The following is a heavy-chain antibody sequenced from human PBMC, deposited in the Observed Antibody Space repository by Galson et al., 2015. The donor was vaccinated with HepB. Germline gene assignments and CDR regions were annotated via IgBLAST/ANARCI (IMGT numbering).Heavy chain of an antibody. V-gene: IGHV3-23*01. CDR3: AKQNRSGWSES. D-gene: IGHD3-22*01. J-gene: IGHJ5*01. CDR1: GLTLSSDA. CDR2: ISGSGGST. Sequence: SLRLSCAASGLTLSSDAMSWVRQVPGKGLEWVSEISGSGGSTHYADSVKGRFTISSDSSKNTLFLQMSSLRAEDTAVYYCAKQNRSGWSESWGQGTQVTVSS.